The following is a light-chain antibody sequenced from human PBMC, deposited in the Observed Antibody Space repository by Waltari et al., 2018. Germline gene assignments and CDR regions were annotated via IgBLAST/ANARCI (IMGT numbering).Light chain of an antibody. CDR2: AAS. J-gene: IGKJ2*01. V-gene: IGKV1-39*01. CDR1: QRISHY. Sequence: DIQMTQSPSSLSASVGDRVTITCRASQRISHYLNWYQQKPGKAPKFLIYAASTLQSGVPSRFSGSGSGTDFTLTISSLQTEDFGTYYCQQSYSLYTFGQGTKLEIK. CDR3: QQSYSLYT.